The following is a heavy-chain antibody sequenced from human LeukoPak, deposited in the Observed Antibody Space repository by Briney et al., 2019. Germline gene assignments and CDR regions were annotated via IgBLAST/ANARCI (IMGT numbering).Heavy chain of an antibody. Sequence: GGSLRLSCAASGFTFSSYDMHWVRQATGKGLEWVSAIGTAGGTYYPGSVKGRFTISRENAKNSLYLQMNSLRAGDTAVYYCARGGDFWSGPDYWGQGTLVTVSS. D-gene: IGHD3-3*01. CDR2: IGTAGGT. CDR3: ARGGDFWSGPDY. CDR1: GFTFSSYD. J-gene: IGHJ4*02. V-gene: IGHV3-13*01.